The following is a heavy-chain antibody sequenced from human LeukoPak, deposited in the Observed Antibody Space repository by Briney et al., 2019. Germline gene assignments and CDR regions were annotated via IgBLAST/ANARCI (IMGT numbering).Heavy chain of an antibody. J-gene: IGHJ4*02. CDR3: ARGTPPHYYGDLDY. CDR1: GYTFTSYG. D-gene: IGHD4-17*01. CDR2: IIPIFSTA. V-gene: IGHV1-69*06. Sequence: ASVKVSCKASGYTFTSYGISWVRQAPGQGLEWMGGIIPIFSTANYAQKFQGRVTITADKSTSTAYMELSSLRSEDTAVYYCARGTPPHYYGDLDYWGQGTLVSVSS.